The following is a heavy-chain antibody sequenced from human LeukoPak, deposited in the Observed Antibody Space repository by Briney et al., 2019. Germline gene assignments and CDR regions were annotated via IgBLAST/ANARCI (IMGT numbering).Heavy chain of an antibody. V-gene: IGHV3-11*01. CDR2: ISSSGSTI. CDR1: GFTFSDYY. Sequence: GGSLRLSCAASGFTFSDYYMSWIRQAPGKGLEWVSYISSSGSTIYYADSVKGRFTISRDNAKNSLYLQMNSLRAEDTALYYCAKYGSGWQSEGYFDYWGQGTLVTVSS. J-gene: IGHJ4*02. CDR3: AKYGSGWQSEGYFDY. D-gene: IGHD6-19*01.